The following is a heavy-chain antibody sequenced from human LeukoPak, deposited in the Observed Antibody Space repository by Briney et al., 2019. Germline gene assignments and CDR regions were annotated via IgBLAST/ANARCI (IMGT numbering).Heavy chain of an antibody. CDR1: GYTFTSYG. J-gene: IGHJ4*02. CDR2: ISAYSGDT. Sequence: ASVKVSCKASGYTFTSYGISWVRQAPGQGLEWMGWISAYSGDTNYAQKFQGRVTITADESTSTAYMELSSLRSEDTAVYYCAVDTAMVSHYWGQGTLVTVSS. V-gene: IGHV1-18*01. D-gene: IGHD5-18*01. CDR3: AVDTAMVSHY.